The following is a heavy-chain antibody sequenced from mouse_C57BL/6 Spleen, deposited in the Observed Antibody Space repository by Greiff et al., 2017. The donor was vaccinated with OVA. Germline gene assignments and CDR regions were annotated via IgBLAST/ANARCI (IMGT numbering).Heavy chain of an antibody. D-gene: IGHD2-4*01. Sequence: VQLQQSGPELVKPGASVKIPCKASGYTFTDYNMDWVKQSHGTSLEWIGDINPNNGGTIYNQKFKGKATLTVDKSSSTAYMELRSLTSEDTAVYYCARHDYDGYFDVWGTGTTVTVSS. CDR2: INPNNGGT. CDR3: ARHDYDGYFDV. J-gene: IGHJ1*03. CDR1: GYTFTDYN. V-gene: IGHV1-18*01.